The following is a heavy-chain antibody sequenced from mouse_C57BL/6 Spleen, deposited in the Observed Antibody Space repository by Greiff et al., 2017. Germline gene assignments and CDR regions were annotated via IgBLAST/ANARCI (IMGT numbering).Heavy chain of an antibody. Sequence: VQLQQSGAELVRPGASVTLSCKASGYTFTDYEMHWVKQTPVHGLEWIGAIDPETGGTAYNQKFKGKAILTADKSSSTAYMELRSLTSEDSAVYYCTSSPNYGNSFDDWGQGTTLTVSS. V-gene: IGHV1-15*01. CDR3: TSSPNYGNSFDD. J-gene: IGHJ2*01. D-gene: IGHD2-1*01. CDR2: IDPETGGT. CDR1: GYTFTDYE.